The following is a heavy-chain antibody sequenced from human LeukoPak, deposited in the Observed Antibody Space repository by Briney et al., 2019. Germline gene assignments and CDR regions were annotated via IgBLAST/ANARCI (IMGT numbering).Heavy chain of an antibody. D-gene: IGHD3-22*01. CDR1: GRSISSGSYY. V-gene: IGHV4-61*02. J-gene: IGHJ6*03. CDR3: ARDVYDSSGCYPSWYMDV. CDR2: IYTSGST. Sequence: PSQTLSLTCTVSGRSISSGSYYWSWIRQPAGKGLEWIGRIYTSGSTNYNPSLKSRVTISVDTSKNQCSLKLSSVTAADTAVYYCARDVYDSSGCYPSWYMDVWGKGTTVTISS.